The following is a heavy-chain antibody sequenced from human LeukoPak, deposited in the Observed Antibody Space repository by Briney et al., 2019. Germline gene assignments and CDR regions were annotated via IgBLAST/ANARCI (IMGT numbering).Heavy chain of an antibody. Sequence: PSETLSLTCAVYGGSFSGYYWSWIRQPPGKGLEWIGEINYSGSTNYSPSLKSRVTISVDTSKNQFSLKLSSVTAADTAVYYCARVSSSWYQDWYFDLWGRGTLVTVSS. CDR2: INYSGST. CDR3: ARVSSSWYQDWYFDL. CDR1: GGSFSGYY. D-gene: IGHD6-13*01. V-gene: IGHV4-34*01. J-gene: IGHJ2*01.